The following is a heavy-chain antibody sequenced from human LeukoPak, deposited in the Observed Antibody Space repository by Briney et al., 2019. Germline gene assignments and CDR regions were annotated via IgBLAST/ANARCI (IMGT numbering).Heavy chain of an antibody. J-gene: IGHJ4*02. Sequence: GGSLRLSCAASGFTFSDYTMTWVRQAPGKGLEWVASISSDSSYIDYADSVKGRFTISRDNAKNSLYLQMNSLRAEDTAVYYCARATDYRYFFDYWGQGTLVTVSS. CDR1: GFTFSDYT. CDR3: ARATDYRYFFDY. V-gene: IGHV3-21*01. D-gene: IGHD4-11*01. CDR2: ISSDSSYI.